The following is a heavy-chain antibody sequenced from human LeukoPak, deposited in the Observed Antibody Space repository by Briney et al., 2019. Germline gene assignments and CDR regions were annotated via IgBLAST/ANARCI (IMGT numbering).Heavy chain of an antibody. Sequence: SETLSLTCAVYGGPFSGYYWSWIRQPPGKGLEWIGEINHSGSTNYNPSLKSRVTISVDTSKNQFSLKLSSVTAADTAVYYCAESSGSSVFDYWGQGTLVTVSS. CDR2: INHSGST. D-gene: IGHD3-10*01. V-gene: IGHV4-34*01. J-gene: IGHJ4*02. CDR1: GGPFSGYY. CDR3: AESSGSSVFDY.